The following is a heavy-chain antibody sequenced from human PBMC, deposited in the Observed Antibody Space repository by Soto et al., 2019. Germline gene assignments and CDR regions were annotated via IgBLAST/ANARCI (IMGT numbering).Heavy chain of an antibody. D-gene: IGHD5-18*01. CDR2: VHNSGAT. CDR1: GDSISSYY. Sequence: SETLSLTCTVSGDSISSYYWTWIRQPPGKGLEWIGYVHNSGATHYSPSLQSRVTMSLDTSNNHISLKLTSVTAADTAVYYCARRPGYSSSRIDPWGPGALVTVPS. J-gene: IGHJ5*02. CDR3: ARRPGYSSSRIDP. V-gene: IGHV4-59*08.